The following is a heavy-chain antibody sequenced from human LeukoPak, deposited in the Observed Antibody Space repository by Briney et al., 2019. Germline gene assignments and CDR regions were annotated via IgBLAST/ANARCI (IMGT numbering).Heavy chain of an antibody. CDR2: ISTYNGDT. V-gene: IGHV1-18*01. J-gene: IGHJ4*02. CDR1: GYTFITYG. CDR3: GRGPYCSGATCYSQCFDY. Sequence: GASVKVSCKASGYTFITYGISWVRQAPGQGLEWMGWISTYNGDTKYSQKLQGRVTMTTDTSTSTAYMGLRSLRSDDTAVYYCGRGPYCSGATCYSQCFDYWGQGTLVTVSS. D-gene: IGHD2-15*01.